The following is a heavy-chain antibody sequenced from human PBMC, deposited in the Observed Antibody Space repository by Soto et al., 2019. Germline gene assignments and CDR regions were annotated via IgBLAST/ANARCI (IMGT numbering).Heavy chain of an antibody. D-gene: IGHD3-22*01. Sequence: ASVNVSCKLSGYTLTELSMQWVRQAPGEGLEWMGGFDPEDGETIYAQKFQGRVTMTEDTSTDTAYMELRSVRSEDTAVDYCATCVANYDSRGQNSFDTWGQGTLVTVSS. V-gene: IGHV1-24*01. J-gene: IGHJ5*02. CDR2: FDPEDGET. CDR3: ATCVANYDSRGQNSFDT. CDR1: GYTLTELS.